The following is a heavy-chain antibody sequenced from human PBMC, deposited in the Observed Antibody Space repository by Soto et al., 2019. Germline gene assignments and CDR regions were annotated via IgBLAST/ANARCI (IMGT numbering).Heavy chain of an antibody. Sequence: LRLSCAASGFTFSSYWMSWVRQAPGKGLEWVANIKQDGSEKYYVDSVKGRFTISRDNAKNSLYLQMNSLRAEDTAVYYCAREAILRFLEWLPRHMDVWGKGTTVTVSS. V-gene: IGHV3-7*01. J-gene: IGHJ6*03. CDR2: IKQDGSEK. CDR1: GFTFSSYW. D-gene: IGHD3-3*01. CDR3: AREAILRFLEWLPRHMDV.